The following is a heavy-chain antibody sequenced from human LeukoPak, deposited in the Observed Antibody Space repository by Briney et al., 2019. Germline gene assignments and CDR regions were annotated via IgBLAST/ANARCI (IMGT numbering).Heavy chain of an antibody. CDR3: VRDSDPDAFGI. J-gene: IGHJ3*02. CDR1: GFTSSSSA. Sequence: GGSLRLSCAPSGFTSSSSAMHWVRQAPGEGLEWVAVISYDRSNQYYADSVTGRFTISRDNSKNSLYLQMNRLRAEDTAVYYCVRDSDPDAFGIWGQGTMVTVSS. CDR2: ISYDRSNQ. V-gene: IGHV3-30-3*01.